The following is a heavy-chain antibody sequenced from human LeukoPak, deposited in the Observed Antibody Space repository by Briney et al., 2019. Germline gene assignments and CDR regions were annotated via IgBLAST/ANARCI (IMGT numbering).Heavy chain of an antibody. Sequence: ASVKVSCKASGYTFTGYLMHWVRQAPGQGLEWMGWISAYSADTNYAPNLQGRVSMTADTSTTTAYMELRSLRSDDTAMYYCASGGYWGQGTQVTVSS. V-gene: IGHV1-18*04. D-gene: IGHD3-16*01. CDR3: ASGGY. CDR2: ISAYSADT. J-gene: IGHJ4*02. CDR1: GYTFTGYL.